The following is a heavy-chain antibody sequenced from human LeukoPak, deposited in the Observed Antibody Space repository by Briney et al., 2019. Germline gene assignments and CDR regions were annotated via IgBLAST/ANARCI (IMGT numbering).Heavy chain of an antibody. J-gene: IGHJ4*02. V-gene: IGHV3-64*01. CDR3: ARVLGDILTGFFDY. Sequence: GGSLRLSCAASGFTFSSYAMHWVRQAPGKGLEYVSAISSNGGSTYYANSVKGRFTISRDNSKNTLYLQMGSLRAEDMAVYYCARVLGDILTGFFDYWGQGTLVTVSS. CDR2: ISSNGGST. D-gene: IGHD3-9*01. CDR1: GFTFSSYA.